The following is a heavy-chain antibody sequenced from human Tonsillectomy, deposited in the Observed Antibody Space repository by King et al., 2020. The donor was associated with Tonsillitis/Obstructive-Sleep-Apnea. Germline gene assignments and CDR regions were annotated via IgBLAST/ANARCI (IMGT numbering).Heavy chain of an antibody. CDR3: ANEVVDSGYSYGPPDY. V-gene: IGHV3-23*04. CDR2: VSPSGGSR. D-gene: IGHD5-18*01. J-gene: IGHJ4*02. Sequence: VQLVESGGGLVQPGGSLRLSCAASGFTFSTYAMTWVRQAPGKGLEWVSGVSPSGGSRYYADSVKGRFTLSRDNYKHTLYLQMTSLRADDTAVYYCANEVVDSGYSYGPPDYWGQGALVTVSS. CDR1: GFTFSTYA.